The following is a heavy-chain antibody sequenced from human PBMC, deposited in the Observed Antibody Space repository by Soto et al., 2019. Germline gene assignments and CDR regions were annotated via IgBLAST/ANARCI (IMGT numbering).Heavy chain of an antibody. V-gene: IGHV4-59*01. Sequence: SSETLSLTCTVSGGSLNSYYWSWIRQPPGKELEWIGYIYYSGSTNYNPSLKSRVTISVDTSKNRLKNRFSLKLSSVTAADTAVYYCARGPVDTTMHDKYYFDYWGQGALVTVSS. CDR2: IYYSGST. J-gene: IGHJ4*02. CDR1: GGSLNSYY. CDR3: ARGPVDTTMHDKYYFDY. D-gene: IGHD5-18*01.